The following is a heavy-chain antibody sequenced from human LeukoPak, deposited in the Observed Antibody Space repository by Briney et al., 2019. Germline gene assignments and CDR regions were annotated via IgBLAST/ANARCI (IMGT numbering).Heavy chain of an antibody. V-gene: IGHV4-59*08. CDR2: MYYSGST. CDR1: GGSISSYY. D-gene: IGHD2-21*02. Sequence: PSETLSLTCTVSGGSISSYYWSWIRQPPGKGLEWIGYMYYSGSTSYNPSLKSRVTISVATSKNQFSLKLSSVTAADTAVYYCARRVTSNWFDPWGQGTLVTVSS. J-gene: IGHJ5*02. CDR3: ARRVTSNWFDP.